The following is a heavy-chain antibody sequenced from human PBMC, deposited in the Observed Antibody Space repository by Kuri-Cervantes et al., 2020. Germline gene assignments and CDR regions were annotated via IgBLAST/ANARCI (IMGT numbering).Heavy chain of an antibody. CDR2: MNPKSGNT. J-gene: IGHJ6*02. V-gene: IGHV1-8*01. CDR1: GYTFTTYE. CDR3: AKGRAYYVPGSSYYHSHGLDV. Sequence: ATVKVSCKASGYTFTTYEINWVRQATGQGLEWMGWMNPKSGNTGYAQKVQGRVTMTRNTSISTAYMELSRLRSEDTAVYYCAKGRAYYVPGSSYYHSHGLDVWGRGTRVTVSS. D-gene: IGHD3-10*01.